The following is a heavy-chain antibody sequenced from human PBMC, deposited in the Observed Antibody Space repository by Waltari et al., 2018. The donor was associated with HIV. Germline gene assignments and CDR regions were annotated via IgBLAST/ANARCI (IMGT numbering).Heavy chain of an antibody. CDR2: TYPKSKWST. J-gene: IGHJ4*01. CDR1: GDSVSSDSAS. CDR3: ARDGYSLDF. D-gene: IGHD1-26*01. Sequence: QVYLEQSGPGLVQPSQTIRLTCVISGDSVSSDSASWTWIRQSPSRGLEWLGRTYPKSKWSTDYAACVRGRIPITADTDNNQYSLYVSSVTAEDTAVYFCARDGYSLDFWGQGTHVIVSS. V-gene: IGHV6-1*01.